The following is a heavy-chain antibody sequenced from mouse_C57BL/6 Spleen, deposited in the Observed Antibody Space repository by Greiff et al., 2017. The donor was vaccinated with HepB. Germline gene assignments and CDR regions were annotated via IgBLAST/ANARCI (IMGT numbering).Heavy chain of an antibody. D-gene: IGHD2-4*01. CDR3: ARSGYDYDDGSYWYFDV. J-gene: IGHJ1*03. CDR1: GYSITSGYN. Sequence: EVQLVESGPGLVKPSQSLSLTCSVTGYSITSGYNWNWIRQFPGNKLEWMGYISYDGSNNYNPSLKNRISITRDTSKNQFFLKLNSVTTEDTATYYCARSGYDYDDGSYWYFDVWGTGTTVTVSS. CDR2: ISYDGSN. V-gene: IGHV3-6*01.